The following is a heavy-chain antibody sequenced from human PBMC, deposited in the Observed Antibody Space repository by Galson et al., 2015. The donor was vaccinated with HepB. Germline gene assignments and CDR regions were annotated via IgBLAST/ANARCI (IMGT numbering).Heavy chain of an antibody. CDR1: GFTFSSYS. CDR2: ISSSSSTI. J-gene: IGHJ3*02. D-gene: IGHD3-10*01. Sequence: SLRLSCAASGFTFSSYSMNWVRQAPGKGLEWVSYISSSSSTIYYADSVKGRFTISRDNAKNSLYLQMNSLRAEDTAVYYCARQFGELLYGTDAFDIWGQGTMVTVSS. V-gene: IGHV3-48*04. CDR3: ARQFGELLYGTDAFDI.